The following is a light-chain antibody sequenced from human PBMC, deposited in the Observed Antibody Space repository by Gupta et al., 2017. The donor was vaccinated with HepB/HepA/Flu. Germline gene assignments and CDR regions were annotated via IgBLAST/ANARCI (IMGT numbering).Light chain of an antibody. CDR3: LLSYSGVRV. Sequence: QALVTQEPSLTVTPGGTVIFTCGSSTGAVTSTHYPYWFQHKPGQAPTTLVYDTNNKQSWAFARFSGSLLGGKAALTLSGAQPEDEADYYCLLSYSGVRVFGGGTKLTVL. CDR2: DTN. J-gene: IGLJ2*01. CDR1: TGAVTSTHY. V-gene: IGLV7-46*01.